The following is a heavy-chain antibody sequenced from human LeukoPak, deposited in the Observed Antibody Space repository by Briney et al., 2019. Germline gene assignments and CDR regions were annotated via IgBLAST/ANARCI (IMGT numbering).Heavy chain of an antibody. Sequence: ASVKVSCKASGYTFTGYYMHWVRQAPGQGLEWMGWINPNGGGTKYAQKFQGRVSMTRDTSISTAYIQLSRLTSDDTAVYFCARDGGFYYDSSGYNIWGQGTLVTVSS. CDR3: ARDGGFYYDSSGYNI. CDR2: INPNGGGT. J-gene: IGHJ4*02. D-gene: IGHD3-22*01. V-gene: IGHV1-2*02. CDR1: GYTFTGYY.